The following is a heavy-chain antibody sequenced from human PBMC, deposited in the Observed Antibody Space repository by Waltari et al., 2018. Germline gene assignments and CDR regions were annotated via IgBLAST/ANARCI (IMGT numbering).Heavy chain of an antibody. J-gene: IGHJ3*01. D-gene: IGHD5-12*01. CDR2: IIPMPGIT. Sequence: QGQLVQSGAEVTQHGSSAKISGTSSGGSISSVGLHWLRQAPGQGLEWMGKIIPMPGITDYEQKLQCRVRITADRATTTGYLQLRSLGSEDTAIYYCARSVSTKVAFEVWGRGTLVTVSP. V-gene: IGHV1-69*02. CDR3: ARSVSTKVAFEV. CDR1: GGSISSVG.